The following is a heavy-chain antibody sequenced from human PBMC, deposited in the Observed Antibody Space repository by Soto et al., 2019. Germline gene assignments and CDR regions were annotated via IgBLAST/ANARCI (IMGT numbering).Heavy chain of an antibody. CDR1: GYTFLDFY. J-gene: IGHJ4*02. V-gene: IGHV1-46*01. CDR3: SGEKPFLTGY. D-gene: IGHD3-3*01. CDR2: INPSGGGT. Sequence: QVQLVQSGTEVQKPGASVKVSCKASGYTFLDFYIHWVRQAPGQGLEWMGFINPSGGGTTYAQQFHGRTHKAKDTSTNTGYMELSSLRFEGTANFFLSGEKPFLTGYWGQGTPV.